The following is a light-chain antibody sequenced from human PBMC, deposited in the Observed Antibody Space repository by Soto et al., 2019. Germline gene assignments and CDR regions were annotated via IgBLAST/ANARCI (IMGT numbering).Light chain of an antibody. Sequence: EIVLTQSPGTLSLSPGERATLSCRASQSVSINLAWYQQKPGQAPRLLIYGASTRATGIPARFSGSGSGTEFTLTISSLQSEDFAVYYCQQYNNWPPSWTFGQGTKVDIK. V-gene: IGKV3-15*01. CDR2: GAS. CDR3: QQYNNWPPSWT. J-gene: IGKJ1*01. CDR1: QSVSIN.